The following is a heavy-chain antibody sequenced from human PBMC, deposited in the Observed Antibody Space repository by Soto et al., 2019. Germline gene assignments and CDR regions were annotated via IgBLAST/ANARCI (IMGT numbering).Heavy chain of an antibody. V-gene: IGHV3-15*01. Sequence: EVQLVESGGGLVKPGGSLRLSCAGSGFTFSNAWMSWVRRAPGKGLEWVGRIKSDAYGGAIDDAAPVKGRFTISRDDSKNPLLLQMNNLRADDTAVYSCTTTNGRLEPPKNDFWGQGTPVIVSS. D-gene: IGHD2-8*01. CDR2: IKSDAYGGAI. CDR3: TTTNGRLEPPKNDF. CDR1: GFTFSNAW. J-gene: IGHJ4*02.